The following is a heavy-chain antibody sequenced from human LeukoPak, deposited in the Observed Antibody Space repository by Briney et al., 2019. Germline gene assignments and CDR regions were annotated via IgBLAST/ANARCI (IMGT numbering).Heavy chain of an antibody. CDR2: IIPIFGTA. D-gene: IGHD3-3*01. CDR1: GGTFSSYA. CDR3: AREWGYDFWSGYYTNVFDI. Sequence: SVKVSCKASGGTFSSYAISRVRQAPGQGLEWMGGIIPIFGTANYAQKFQGTVTITADESTSTAYMELSSLRSEGTAVYCCAREWGYDFWSGYYTNVFDIWGEGTMVSVSS. J-gene: IGHJ3*02. V-gene: IGHV1-69*13.